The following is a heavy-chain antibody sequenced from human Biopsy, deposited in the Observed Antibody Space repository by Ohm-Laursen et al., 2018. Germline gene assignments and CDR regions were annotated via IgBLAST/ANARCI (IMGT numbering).Heavy chain of an antibody. V-gene: IGHV1-2*02. J-gene: IGHJ4*02. CDR2: INPNSGGT. CDR1: GYTFTGYY. D-gene: IGHD1-26*01. Sequence: GPSVKVSCKASGYTFTGYYMHWVRQAPGQGLEWMGWINPNSGGTNYAQKFQGRVTMTRDTSISTAYMELSRLRSDDTAVYYCATITRGATRFPFDYWGQGTLVTVSS. CDR3: ATITRGATRFPFDY.